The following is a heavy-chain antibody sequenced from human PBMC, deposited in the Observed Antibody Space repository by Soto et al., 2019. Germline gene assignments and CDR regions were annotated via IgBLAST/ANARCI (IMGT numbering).Heavy chain of an antibody. J-gene: IGHJ4*02. Sequence: QVQLVESGGGVVQPGRSLRLSCPAPGLTSVSFGMHWFRQGQGKGLEWVALISYDGSDKYYADSVKGRFTISRDNSKNTLYLQMNSLRVEDTAVYYCGAGQYFSDYWGQGTLVTVSS. CDR2: ISYDGSDK. D-gene: IGHD6-13*01. V-gene: IGHV3-30*03. CDR1: GLTSVSFG. CDR3: GAGQYFSDY.